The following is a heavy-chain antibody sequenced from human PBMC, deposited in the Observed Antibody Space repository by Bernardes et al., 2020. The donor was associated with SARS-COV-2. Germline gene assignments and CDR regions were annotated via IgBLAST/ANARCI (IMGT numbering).Heavy chain of an antibody. V-gene: IGHV3-23*01. J-gene: IGHJ6*02. D-gene: IGHD3-22*01. CDR3: AKQSYYDSGGPSPHSYYYYAMDV. Sequence: GGSLRLSCAASGFTFSSFAVSWVRQAPGKGLEWVSAISGSGDSTYYADSVKGRVTISRDNSKNTLYLQMNSLRAEDTAIYYCAKQSYYDSGGPSPHSYYYYAMDVWGQGTTVTVSS. CDR2: ISGSGDST. CDR1: GFTFSSFA.